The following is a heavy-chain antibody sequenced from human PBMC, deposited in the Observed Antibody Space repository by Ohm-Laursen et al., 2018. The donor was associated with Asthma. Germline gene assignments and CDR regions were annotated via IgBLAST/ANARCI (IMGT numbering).Heavy chain of an antibody. D-gene: IGHD5-12*01. CDR1: GFTFSNAW. Sequence: SLRLSCTASGFTFSNAWMSWVRQAPGKGLEWVGRIKGKTDGGTTDYAAPVKGRFTISRDDSKNTLYLQMNSLKTEDTAVYYCTTDLATISYYYGMDVWGQGTTVTVSS. CDR2: IKGKTDGGTT. J-gene: IGHJ6*02. CDR3: TTDLATISYYYGMDV. V-gene: IGHV3-15*01.